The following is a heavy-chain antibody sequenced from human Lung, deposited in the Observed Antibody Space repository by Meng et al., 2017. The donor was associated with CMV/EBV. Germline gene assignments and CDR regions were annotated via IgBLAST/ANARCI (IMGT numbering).Heavy chain of an antibody. V-gene: IGHV3-30*18. J-gene: IGHJ4*02. CDR3: AKDPIGGNYRGSHFDY. Sequence: GGSXRLXXAASGFTFTSYWMHWVRQAPGKGLEWVAGISSDGTTTYYPDSVRGRFTISRDNSKNTVYLQMNSLRPEDTALYFCAKDPIGGNYRGSHFDYWGQGXLVTVSS. CDR2: ISSDGTTT. D-gene: IGHD3-16*01. CDR1: GFTFTSYW.